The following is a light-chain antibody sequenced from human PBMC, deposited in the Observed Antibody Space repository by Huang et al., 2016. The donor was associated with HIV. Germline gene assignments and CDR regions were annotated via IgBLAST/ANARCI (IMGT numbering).Light chain of an antibody. J-gene: IGKJ4*01. CDR1: QSVSNY. V-gene: IGKV3-11*01. Sequence: EIVLTQSQATLSKSPGERATLSCRASQSVSNYLAWFQQKPGQAPRLLIYDASNRATGIPARFSGSGSGTAFTLTISSLEPEDFAVYYCQQHRIWPLTFGGGTTVDIK. CDR2: DAS. CDR3: QQHRIWPLT.